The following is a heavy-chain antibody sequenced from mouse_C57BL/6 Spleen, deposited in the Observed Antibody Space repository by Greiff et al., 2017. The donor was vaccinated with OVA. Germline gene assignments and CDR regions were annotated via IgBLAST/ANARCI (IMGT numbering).Heavy chain of an antibody. D-gene: IGHD1-1*01. V-gene: IGHV2-5*01. J-gene: IGHJ3*01. Sequence: VKLVESGPGLVQPSQSLSITCTVSGFSLTSYGVHWVRQSPGKGLEWLGVIWRGGSTDYNAAFMSRLSITKDNSKSQVFFKMNSLQADDTAIYYCAKSTVVATGDWFAYWGQGTLVTVSA. CDR1: GFSLTSYG. CDR3: AKSTVVATGDWFAY. CDR2: IWRGGST.